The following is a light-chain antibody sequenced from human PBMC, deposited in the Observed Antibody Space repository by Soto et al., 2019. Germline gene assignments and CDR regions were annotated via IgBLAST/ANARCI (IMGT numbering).Light chain of an antibody. Sequence: SVLTQPASLSGSPGQSITISFTGTSSDVDGFNYVSWFQQHPGKAPKLLIYDVINRPSGVSHRFSGSKSGNTASLTISGLQAEDEADYYCTSYTSSSTYVFGTGTKVT. CDR2: DVI. CDR3: TSYTSSSTYV. V-gene: IGLV2-14*01. J-gene: IGLJ1*01. CDR1: SSDVDGFNY.